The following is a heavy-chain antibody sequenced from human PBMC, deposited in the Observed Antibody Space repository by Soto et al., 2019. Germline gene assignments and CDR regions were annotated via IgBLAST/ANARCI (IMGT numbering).Heavy chain of an antibody. V-gene: IGHV1-3*01. CDR1: GDTFSNYA. J-gene: IGHJ4*02. CDR3: ARSIVVVTALDY. CDR2: INASNSNT. D-gene: IGHD2-21*02. Sequence: GASVPVSCKVSGDTFSNYAVSWVRQAPGQGLEWMGWINASNSNTKYSQKFQGRVTITRDTSASTAYMELSSLRSEDTAVYYCARSIVVVTALDYWGQGTLVTVSS.